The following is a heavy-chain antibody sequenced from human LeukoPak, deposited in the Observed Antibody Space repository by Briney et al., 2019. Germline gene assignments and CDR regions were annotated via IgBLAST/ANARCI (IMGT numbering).Heavy chain of an antibody. CDR1: GFTVSSNY. CDR3: AKHGFSSGWPQVPSDH. J-gene: IGHJ4*02. Sequence: GGSLRLSCAASGFTVSSNYMSWVRQAPGKGLEWVSAISGSGDHTYYADSVKGRFTISRDNSKNTLYLQMISLRAEDTAVYYCAKHGFSSGWPQVPSDHWGQGTLVTVSS. V-gene: IGHV3-23*01. D-gene: IGHD6-19*01. CDR2: ISGSGDHT.